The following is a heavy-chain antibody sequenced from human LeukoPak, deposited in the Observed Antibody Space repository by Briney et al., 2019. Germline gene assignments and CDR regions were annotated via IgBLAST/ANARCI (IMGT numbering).Heavy chain of an antibody. CDR1: GYTFTGYY. CDR2: INPNSGGT. J-gene: IGHJ4*02. D-gene: IGHD3-22*01. CDR3: ARERATMRVGPGY. V-gene: IGHV1-2*02. Sequence: ASVKVSCKASGYTFTGYYMHWVRQAPGQGLEWMGWINPNSGGTNYAQKFQGRVTMTRDTSISTAYMELSRLRSDDTAVYYCARERATMRVGPGYWGQGTLVTVSS.